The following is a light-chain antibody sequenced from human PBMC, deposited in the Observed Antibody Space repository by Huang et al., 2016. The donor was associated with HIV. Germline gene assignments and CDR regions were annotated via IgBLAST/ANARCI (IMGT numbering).Light chain of an antibody. CDR3: QQRGNWQLT. Sequence: EIVLTQSPATLSLSPGERATLSCRAGQGLANYLAWYQQKPGQAPRLLIYDASNWATGIPARFSGSGSGTDFTLTISSLEPEDFAVYYCQQRGNWQLTFGGGTKVEIK. CDR2: DAS. CDR1: QGLANY. V-gene: IGKV3-11*01. J-gene: IGKJ4*01.